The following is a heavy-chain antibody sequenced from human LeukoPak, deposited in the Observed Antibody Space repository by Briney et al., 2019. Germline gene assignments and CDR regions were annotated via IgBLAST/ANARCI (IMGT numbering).Heavy chain of an antibody. CDR3: AKGGRGGAITMVRGVKGDYYYMDV. J-gene: IGHJ6*03. CDR1: ELTFSSYW. V-gene: IGHV3-74*03. CDR2: INTDGSVT. Sequence: PGGSLRLSCAASELTFSSYWMHWVRHAPGKGLVWVSCINTDGSVTMYADSVKGRFTISRDNSKNTLYLQMNSLRAEDTAVYYCAKGGRGGAITMVRGVKGDYYYMDVWGKGTTVTISS. D-gene: IGHD3-10*01.